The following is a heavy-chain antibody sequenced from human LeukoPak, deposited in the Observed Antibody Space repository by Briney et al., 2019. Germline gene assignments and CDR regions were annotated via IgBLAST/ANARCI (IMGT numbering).Heavy chain of an antibody. V-gene: IGHV1-46*01. D-gene: IGHD5-24*01. Sequence: ASVKVSCKASGYTFTSYYMHWVGQAPGQGLEWMGVINPSGGSTSYAQKFQGRVTMTRDTSTSTVYMELSRLRSEDTAVYYCAREMATITRGLDVWGQGTTATVSS. J-gene: IGHJ6*02. CDR2: INPSGGST. CDR3: AREMATITRGLDV. CDR1: GYTFTSYY.